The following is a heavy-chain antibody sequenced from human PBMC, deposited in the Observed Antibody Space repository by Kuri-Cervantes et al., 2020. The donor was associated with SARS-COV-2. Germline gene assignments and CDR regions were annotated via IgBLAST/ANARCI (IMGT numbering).Heavy chain of an antibody. CDR2: IYYSGST. D-gene: IGHD6-19*01. V-gene: IGHV4-59*01. J-gene: IGHJ4*02. Sequence: SETLSLTCTVSGGSISSYYWSWIRQPPGKGLEWIGYIYYSGSTNYNPSLESRVTISVDTSKNQFSLKLSSVTAADTAVYYCARSTDGIAVAGTVNFVYWGQGTLVTVSS. CDR3: ARSTDGIAVAGTVNFVY. CDR1: GGSISSYY.